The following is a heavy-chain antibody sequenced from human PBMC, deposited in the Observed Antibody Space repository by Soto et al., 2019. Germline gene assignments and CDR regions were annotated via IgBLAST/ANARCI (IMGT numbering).Heavy chain of an antibody. J-gene: IGHJ4*02. CDR2: INPSGGST. CDR3: AKEGGNFWSGYYIGY. CDR1: GYTFTSYY. V-gene: IGHV1-46*01. Sequence: ASVKVSCKASGYTFTSYYMHWVRQAPGQGLEWMGIINPSGGSTSYAQKFQGRVTMTRDTSTSTVYMELSSLRAEDTAVYYCAKEGGNFWSGYYIGYWGQGTLVTVSS. D-gene: IGHD3-3*01.